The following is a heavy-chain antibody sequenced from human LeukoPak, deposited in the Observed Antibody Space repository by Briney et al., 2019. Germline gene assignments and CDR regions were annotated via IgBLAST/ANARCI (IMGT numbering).Heavy chain of an antibody. CDR2: IYPGDSDT. CDR3: ARHCPSRSQPDLTGYYMDYYYGMDV. Sequence: GESLKISCKGSGYSFTSYWIGWVRQMPGKGLEWMGIIYPGDSDTRYSPSFQGQVTISDDKSISTAYLQWSSLKASDTAMCYCARHCPSRSQPDLTGYYMDYYYGMDVWGQGTTVTVSS. V-gene: IGHV5-51*01. CDR1: GYSFTSYW. J-gene: IGHJ6*02. D-gene: IGHD3-9*01.